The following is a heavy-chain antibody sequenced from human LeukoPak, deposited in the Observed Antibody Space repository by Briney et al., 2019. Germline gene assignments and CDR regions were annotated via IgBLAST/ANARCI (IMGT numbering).Heavy chain of an antibody. CDR2: VRGDGVRT. Sequence: PGGSLRLSCTGFIFSNYAVSWVRQAPGKGLEWVSAVRGDGVRTFYADSVKGRFTISRDNSMSTLSLQMNSLRAEDTAVYYCAKEQDNQLLLSHFDYWGQGILVTVSS. CDR1: GFIFSNYA. J-gene: IGHJ4*02. V-gene: IGHV3-23*01. CDR3: AKEQDNQLLLSHFDY. D-gene: IGHD2-2*01.